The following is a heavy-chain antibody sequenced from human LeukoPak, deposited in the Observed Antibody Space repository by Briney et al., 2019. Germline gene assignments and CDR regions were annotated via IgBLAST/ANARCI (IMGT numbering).Heavy chain of an antibody. CDR1: GFTVSSNY. Sequence: PGGSLRLSCAASGFTVSSNYMSWVRQAPGKGLEWVSLFYTGGTTYYADSVKGRFTISRDNSKNTLYLQMNSLRAEDTAVYYCAKDAQQLVFGYYFDYWGQGTLVTVSS. V-gene: IGHV3-53*01. J-gene: IGHJ4*02. CDR3: AKDAQQLVFGYYFDY. CDR2: FYTGGTT. D-gene: IGHD6-6*01.